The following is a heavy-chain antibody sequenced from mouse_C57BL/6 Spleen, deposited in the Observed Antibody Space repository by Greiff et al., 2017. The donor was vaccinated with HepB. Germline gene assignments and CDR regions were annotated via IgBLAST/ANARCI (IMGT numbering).Heavy chain of an antibody. CDR3: ARGEELGFDY. CDR2: IYPGDGDT. Sequence: VKLQESGAELVKPGASVKISCKASGYAFSSYWMNWVKQRPGKGLEWIGQIYPGDGDTNYNGKFKGKATLTADKSSSTAYMQLSSLTSEDSAVYFCARGEELGFDYWGQGTTLTVSS. V-gene: IGHV1-80*01. J-gene: IGHJ2*01. CDR1: GYAFSSYW. D-gene: IGHD4-1*01.